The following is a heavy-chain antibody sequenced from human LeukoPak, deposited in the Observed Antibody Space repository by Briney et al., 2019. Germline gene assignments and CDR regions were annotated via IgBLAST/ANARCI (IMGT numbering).Heavy chain of an antibody. CDR3: ARQRIGSRDAFDV. CDR1: GASISSYY. CDR2: ISNSGST. Sequence: SETLSLTCTVSGASISSYYWTWIRQPPGKGLEWIGNISNSGSTNYNPSLKSRVSISVDTSKNQFSLRLSSVTAADTAVYYCARQRIGSRDAFDVWGQGTMVTVSS. V-gene: IGHV4-59*08. J-gene: IGHJ3*01. D-gene: IGHD2-15*01.